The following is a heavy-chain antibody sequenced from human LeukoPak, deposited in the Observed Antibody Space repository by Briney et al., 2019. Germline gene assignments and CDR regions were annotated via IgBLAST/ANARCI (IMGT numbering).Heavy chain of an antibody. V-gene: IGHV1-8*03. J-gene: IGHJ5*02. CDR2: MNPNSGNT. Sequence: GASVKVSCKASGYTFTSYDINWVRQATGQGLEWMGWMNPNSGNTGYAQKFQGRVTITRNTSTSTAYMELSSLRSEDTAVYYCARGFREGDWFDPWGQGTLVTVSS. D-gene: IGHD3-10*01. CDR3: ARGFREGDWFDP. CDR1: GYTFTSYD.